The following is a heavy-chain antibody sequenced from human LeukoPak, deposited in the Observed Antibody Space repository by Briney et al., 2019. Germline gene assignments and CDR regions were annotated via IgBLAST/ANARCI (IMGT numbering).Heavy chain of an antibody. Sequence: GGSLRLSCAASGFTFSSYSMNWVRQAPGKGLEWVSSISSSSSYIYHADSVKGRFAISRDNAKNSLYLQMNSLRAEDTAVYYCAREAYYYDSSDQPAFDIWGQGTMVTVSS. CDR1: GFTFSSYS. CDR2: ISSSSSYI. D-gene: IGHD3-22*01. J-gene: IGHJ3*02. V-gene: IGHV3-21*01. CDR3: AREAYYYDSSDQPAFDI.